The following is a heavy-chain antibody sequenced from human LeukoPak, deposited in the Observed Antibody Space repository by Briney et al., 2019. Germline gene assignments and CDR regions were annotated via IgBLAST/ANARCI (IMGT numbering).Heavy chain of an antibody. CDR2: IRYDGSDK. Sequence: GSLRLSCAASGVTFSRYGMHWVRQAPGKGLEWVSFIRYDGSDKYYVDSVKGRFTISRDNSKNTLYLQLNSLRVEDTAVYYCATEGFDPWGQGTLVTVSS. CDR1: GVTFSRYG. J-gene: IGHJ5*02. CDR3: ATEGFDP. V-gene: IGHV3-30*02.